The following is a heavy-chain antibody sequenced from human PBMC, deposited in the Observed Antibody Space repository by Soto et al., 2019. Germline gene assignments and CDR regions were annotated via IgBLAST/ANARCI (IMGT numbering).Heavy chain of an antibody. Sequence: NRSETLSLTCDVSGDFLTTYYWNWIRQSPGKGLEWIGYIFYGGHTNYNPSLRGRATISVDTSKNQFSLKLSSVTAADTAVYYCARSPQYSSGWNGGFDYWGQGTQVTVSS. D-gene: IGHD6-19*01. CDR3: ARSPQYSSGWNGGFDY. CDR1: GDFLTTYY. CDR2: IFYGGHT. V-gene: IGHV4-59*01. J-gene: IGHJ4*02.